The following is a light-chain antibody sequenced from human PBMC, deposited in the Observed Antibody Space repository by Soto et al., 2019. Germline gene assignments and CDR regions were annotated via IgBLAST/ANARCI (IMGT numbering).Light chain of an antibody. J-gene: IGLJ2*01. CDR3: SLYTSIRTVV. Sequence: QSALTQPASVSGSPGHSITISCTGTSSDVGGYNYVSWYQQHPGKAPKLMIYEVSNRPSGVSNRFSGSKSSNKASLTISGLQAEDEADYYCSLYTSIRTVVFGGGTKLTVL. V-gene: IGLV2-14*01. CDR2: EVS. CDR1: SSDVGGYNY.